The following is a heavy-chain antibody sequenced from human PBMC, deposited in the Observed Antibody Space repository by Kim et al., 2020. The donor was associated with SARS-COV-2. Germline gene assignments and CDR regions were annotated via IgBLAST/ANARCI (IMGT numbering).Heavy chain of an antibody. CDR3: ARVYGSGDDAFDI. D-gene: IGHD3-10*01. CDR2: IYPGDSDT. Sequence: GESLKISCKGSGYSFTSYWIGWVRQMHGKGLEWMGIIYPGDSDTRYSPSFQGQVTISADKSISTASLQWSSLKASDTAVYYWARVYGSGDDAFDIWGQGTMVTVSS. V-gene: IGHV5-51*01. CDR1: GYSFTSYW. J-gene: IGHJ3*02.